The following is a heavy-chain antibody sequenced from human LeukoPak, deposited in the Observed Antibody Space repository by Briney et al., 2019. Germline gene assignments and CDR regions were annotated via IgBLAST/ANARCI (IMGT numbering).Heavy chain of an antibody. CDR1: GFTFSSYW. Sequence: GGSLRLSCAASGFTFSSYWMSWVRQAPGKGLEWVANIKQDGSEKYYVDSVKGRLTISRDNAKNSLYLQMNSLRAEDTAVYYCARVKRYYDSSGYYYVQYYFDYWGQGTLVTVSS. CDR2: IKQDGSEK. D-gene: IGHD3-22*01. V-gene: IGHV3-7*03. J-gene: IGHJ4*02. CDR3: ARVKRYYDSSGYYYVQYYFDY.